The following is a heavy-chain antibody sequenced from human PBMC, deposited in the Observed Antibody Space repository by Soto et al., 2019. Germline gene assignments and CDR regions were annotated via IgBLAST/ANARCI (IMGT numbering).Heavy chain of an antibody. V-gene: IGHV1-18*01. CDR3: ARPPRKSRDPPNWFDP. CDR2: ISAYNGNT. Sequence: ASGKVTCKASGYTFTSYVISLLLQAPVQGLEWMGWISAYNGNTNYAQKLQGRVTMTTDTSTSTAYMELRSLRSDDTAVYYCARPPRKSRDPPNWFDPWGQGTLVTVSS. CDR1: GYTFTSYV. J-gene: IGHJ5*02.